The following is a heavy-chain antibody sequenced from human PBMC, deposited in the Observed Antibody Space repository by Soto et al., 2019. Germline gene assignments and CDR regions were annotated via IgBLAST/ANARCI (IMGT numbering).Heavy chain of an antibody. CDR3: ARDMNDFWSGFVGAFDI. V-gene: IGHV1-69*06. J-gene: IGHJ3*02. D-gene: IGHD3-3*01. CDR2: IIPIFGTA. CDR1: GGTFSSYA. Sequence: QVQLVQSGAEVKKPGSSVKVSCKASGGTFSSYAISWVRQAPGQGLEWMGGIIPIFGTANYAQKFQGRVTITADKSTSTDYMALSSLRSEDTAVYYCARDMNDFWSGFVGAFDIWGQGTMVTVSS.